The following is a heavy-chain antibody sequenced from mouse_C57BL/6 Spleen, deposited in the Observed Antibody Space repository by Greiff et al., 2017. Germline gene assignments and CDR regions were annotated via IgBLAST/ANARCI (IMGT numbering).Heavy chain of an antibody. CDR3: ARITTVEDWYFDV. D-gene: IGHD1-1*01. J-gene: IGHJ1*03. CDR2: INPNNGGT. Sequence: LVESGASVKIPCKASGYTFTDYNMDWVKQSHGKSLEWIGDINPNNGGTIYNQKFKGKATLTVDKSSSTAYMELRSLTSEDTAVYYCARITTVEDWYFDVWGTGTTVTVSS. V-gene: IGHV1-18*01. CDR1: GYTFTDYN.